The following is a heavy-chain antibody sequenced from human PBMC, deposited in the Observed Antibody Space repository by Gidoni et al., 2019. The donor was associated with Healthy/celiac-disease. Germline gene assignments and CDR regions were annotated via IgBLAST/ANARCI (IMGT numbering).Heavy chain of an antibody. CDR3: ARARTYYYDSSGYYFDAFDI. CDR2: IYTSGST. CDR1: GGSISRGRYY. D-gene: IGHD3-22*01. V-gene: IGHV4-61*02. J-gene: IGHJ3*02. Sequence: QVQLLSSGPVLVKPSQTLSLPCTVSGGSISRGRYYWSWIRQPAGKGLEWIGRIYTSGSTNYNTYLKSRGTIAVDTSKNQFSLKLSSVTAADTAVYYCARARTYYYDSSGYYFDAFDIWGQGTMVTVSS.